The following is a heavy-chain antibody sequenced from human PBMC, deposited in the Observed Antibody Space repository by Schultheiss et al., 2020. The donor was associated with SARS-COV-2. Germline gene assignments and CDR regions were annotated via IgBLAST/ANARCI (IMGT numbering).Heavy chain of an antibody. V-gene: IGHV3-53*01. Sequence: GESLKISCAASGFTVSSNYMSWVRQAPGKGLEWVSVIYSGGSTYYADSVKGRFTISRDNSKNTLYLQMNSLRAEDTAVYYCARGIPYYDFWSGYYPPSNWGQGTLVTVDS. J-gene: IGHJ4*02. CDR3: ARGIPYYDFWSGYYPPSN. D-gene: IGHD3-3*01. CDR1: GFTVSSNY. CDR2: IYSGGST.